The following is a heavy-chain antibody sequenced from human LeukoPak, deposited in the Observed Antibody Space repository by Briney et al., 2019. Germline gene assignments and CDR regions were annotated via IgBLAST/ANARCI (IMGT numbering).Heavy chain of an antibody. CDR2: ISYDGSNK. CDR1: GFTFSSYS. CDR3: ANEGAYYYYYGMDV. Sequence: PGGSLRLSCAASGFTFSSYSMNWVRQAPGKGLEWVAVISYDGSNKYYADSVKGRFTISRDNSKNTLYLQMNSLRAEDTAVYYCANEGAYYYYYGMDVWGQGTTVTVSS. J-gene: IGHJ6*02. V-gene: IGHV3-30*18.